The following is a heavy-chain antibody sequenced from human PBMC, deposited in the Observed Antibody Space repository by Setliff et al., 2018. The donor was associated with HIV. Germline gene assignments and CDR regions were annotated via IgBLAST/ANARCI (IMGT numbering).Heavy chain of an antibody. Sequence: GSGPTLVNPTQTLTLTCTFSGFSLSTSGVGVGWIRQPPGKALEWLALIYWNDNKRFSPSLKSRLTITKDTSKNQVVLTLTYMDPVDTATYYCARFDTPMALYDNWGPGTSVTVSS. CDR3: ARFDTPMALYDN. D-gene: IGHD3-10*01. CDR1: GFSLSTSGVG. V-gene: IGHV2-5*01. J-gene: IGHJ4*02. CDR2: IYWNDNK.